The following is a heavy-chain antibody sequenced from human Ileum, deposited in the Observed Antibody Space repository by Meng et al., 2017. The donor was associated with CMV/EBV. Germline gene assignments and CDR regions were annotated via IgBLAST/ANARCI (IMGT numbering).Heavy chain of an antibody. CDR3: AKAYSGWYVDY. D-gene: IGHD6-19*01. V-gene: IGHV3-53*01. Sequence: GESLKISCAASGFTFSRYAMTWVRQAPGKGLEWVSVIYAGGSTYYADSVKGRFTISRDNSKNTLYLQMNSLRAEDTAVYYCAKAYSGWYVDYWGQGTLVTVSS. J-gene: IGHJ4*02. CDR1: GFTFSRYA. CDR2: IYAGGST.